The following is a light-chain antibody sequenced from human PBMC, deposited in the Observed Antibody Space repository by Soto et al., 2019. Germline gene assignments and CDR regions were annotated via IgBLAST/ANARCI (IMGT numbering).Light chain of an antibody. CDR2: DVS. J-gene: IGLJ1*01. V-gene: IGLV2-14*01. CDR3: TSYTSSNTHV. CDR1: SSDVGGYNY. Sequence: QSVLTQPASVSGSPGRSITISCTGTSSDVGGYNYVSWLQQHPGKVPKLIIYDVSSRPSGVSNRFSGSKSGNTASLTISGLQAEDEADYYCTSYTSSNTHVFGGGTKVTVL.